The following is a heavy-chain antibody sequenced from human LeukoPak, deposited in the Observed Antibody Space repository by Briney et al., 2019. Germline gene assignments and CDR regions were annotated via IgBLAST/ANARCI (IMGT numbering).Heavy chain of an antibody. CDR2: IKSDGST. V-gene: IGHV3-74*01. J-gene: IGHJ1*01. CDR3: ARASSDIGGYDPEYFRH. Sequence: PGGSLRLSCAASGFTFSCYWMHWVRQAPGKGLVWVSRIKSDGSTNYADSVKGRFTISRDNAKNTVSLQMNSLRAEDTGVYYCARASSDIGGYDPEYFRHWGQGTLVTVSS. CDR1: GFTFSCYW. D-gene: IGHD3-22*01.